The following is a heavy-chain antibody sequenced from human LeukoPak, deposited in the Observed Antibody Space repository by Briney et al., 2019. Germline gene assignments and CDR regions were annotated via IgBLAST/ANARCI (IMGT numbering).Heavy chain of an antibody. V-gene: IGHV3-30*04. J-gene: IGHJ4*02. CDR2: ISYDGSNK. D-gene: IGHD3-22*01. CDR1: GFIFSSYA. CDR3: ARGSGYLETFDY. Sequence: ESGGSLRLSWAASGFIFSSYAVHWVRQAPGKGLESVAVISYDGSNKYYADSVKGRFTISRDNSRNTLYLQRNSLRAEDTAVYYCARGSGYLETFDYWGQGTLVTVSS.